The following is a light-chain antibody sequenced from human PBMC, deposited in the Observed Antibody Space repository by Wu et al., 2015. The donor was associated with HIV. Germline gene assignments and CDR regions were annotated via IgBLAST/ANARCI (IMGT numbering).Light chain of an antibody. CDR1: EGIRASY. J-gene: IGKJ4*01. CDR3: QQRSNWPQLT. V-gene: IGKV3-11*01. CDR2: DAS. Sequence: ESVLTQSPGTLSLSPGDSATLSCRATEGIRASYFAWYQQKPGQAPRLLIYDASNRATGIPARFSGSGSGTDFTLTISSLEPEDFAVYYCQQRSNWPQLTFGGGTKVEIK.